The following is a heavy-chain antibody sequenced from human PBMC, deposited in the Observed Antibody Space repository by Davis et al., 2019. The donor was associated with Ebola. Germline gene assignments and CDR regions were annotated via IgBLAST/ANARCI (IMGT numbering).Heavy chain of an antibody. Sequence: GESLKISCAASGFTFSGSAMHWVRQASGKGLEWVGRIRSKANSYATAYAASVKGRFTISRDDSKNTAYLQMNSLRAEDTAVYYCAKDLFPLSGGSCYLVYWGQGTLVTVSS. CDR3: AKDLFPLSGGSCYLVY. CDR1: GFTFSGSA. D-gene: IGHD2-15*01. CDR2: IRSKANSYAT. J-gene: IGHJ4*02. V-gene: IGHV3-73*01.